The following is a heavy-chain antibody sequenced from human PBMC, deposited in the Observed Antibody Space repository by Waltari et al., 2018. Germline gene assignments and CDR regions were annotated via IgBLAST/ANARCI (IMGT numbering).Heavy chain of an antibody. Sequence: QVQLQESGPGLVKPSQTLSLTCTVSGGSISSGGYYWSWIRQHPGKGLDWIGYIDYSGSTYYNPSLKSRVTISGDTSKNQFSLKLSSVTAADTAVYYCARGWSYGDYEPYNWFDPWGQGTLVTVSS. CDR3: ARGWSYGDYEPYNWFDP. CDR1: GGSISSGGYY. V-gene: IGHV4-31*03. CDR2: IDYSGST. J-gene: IGHJ5*02. D-gene: IGHD4-17*01.